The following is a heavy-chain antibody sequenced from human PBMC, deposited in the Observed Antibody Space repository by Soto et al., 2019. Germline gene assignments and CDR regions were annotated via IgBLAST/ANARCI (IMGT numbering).Heavy chain of an antibody. J-gene: IGHJ6*03. CDR2: IKSKTDGGTT. CDR1: GFTFSNAW. Sequence: EVQLVESGGGLVKPGGSLRLSCAASGFTFSNAWMSWVRQAPGKGLEWVGRIKSKTDGGTTDYAAPVKGRFTISRDDSKNTLYLQMNSRKTEDTAVYYCTTVGYCSSTSCYAGYYYYYMDVWGKGTTVTVSS. CDR3: TTVGYCSSTSCYAGYYYYYMDV. V-gene: IGHV3-15*01. D-gene: IGHD2-2*01.